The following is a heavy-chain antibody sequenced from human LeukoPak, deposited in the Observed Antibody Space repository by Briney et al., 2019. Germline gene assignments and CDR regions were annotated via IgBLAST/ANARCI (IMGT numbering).Heavy chain of an antibody. Sequence: GGSQRLSCAASGFTFSSYWMSWVRQAPGKGLEWVANIKQDGSEKYYVDSVKGRFTISRDNAKNSLYLQMNSLRAEDTAVYYCARDPPLRWYGGYYYYYYMDVWGKGTTVTVSS. D-gene: IGHD4-23*01. CDR2: IKQDGSEK. CDR3: ARDPPLRWYGGYYYYYYMDV. J-gene: IGHJ6*03. V-gene: IGHV3-7*01. CDR1: GFTFSSYW.